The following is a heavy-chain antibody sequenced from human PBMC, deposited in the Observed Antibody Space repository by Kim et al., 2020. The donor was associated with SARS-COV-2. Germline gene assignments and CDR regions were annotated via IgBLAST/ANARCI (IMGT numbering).Heavy chain of an antibody. CDR1: GGSIITSNW. V-gene: IGHV4-4*02. CDR3: ARLSGTITYYYGMDV. J-gene: IGHJ6*02. D-gene: IGHD1-1*01. CDR2: IYHTGST. Sequence: SETLSLTCAVFGGSIITSNWWNWVRQPPGKGLEWIGEIYHTGSTDYNPSLKSRVNMSVDKSKNQFSLKLNSVTAADTAVYYCARLSGTITYYYGMDVWGQGTTVTVSS.